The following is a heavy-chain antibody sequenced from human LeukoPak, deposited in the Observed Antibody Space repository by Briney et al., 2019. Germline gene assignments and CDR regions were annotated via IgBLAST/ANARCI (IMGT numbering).Heavy chain of an antibody. D-gene: IGHD1-14*01. CDR3: AKKPTGTIHDAFDI. CDR2: ISGSGGST. V-gene: IGHV3-23*01. J-gene: IGHJ3*02. Sequence: GGSLRLSCTVSGFTISSYAMCWVRQAPGRGLELVSAISGSGGSTYYADSVKGRFTISRDNSKNTLYLQMNSLRAEDTAVYYCAKKPTGTIHDAFDIWGQGTTGTVSS. CDR1: GFTISSYA.